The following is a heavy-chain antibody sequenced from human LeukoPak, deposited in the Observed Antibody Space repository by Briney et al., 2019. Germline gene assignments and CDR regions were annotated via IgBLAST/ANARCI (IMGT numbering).Heavy chain of an antibody. J-gene: IGHJ4*02. D-gene: IGHD5-12*01. CDR3: ARRASRAFDY. Sequence: GGSLRLSCAASGSTFSTYWMSWVRQAPGKGLEWVASIKQDGSEKSYVDSLKGRFTISRDNAKNSLYLEMNSLRAEDTAVYYCARRASRAFDYWGQGTLVTVSS. CDR1: GSTFSTYW. V-gene: IGHV3-7*01. CDR2: IKQDGSEK.